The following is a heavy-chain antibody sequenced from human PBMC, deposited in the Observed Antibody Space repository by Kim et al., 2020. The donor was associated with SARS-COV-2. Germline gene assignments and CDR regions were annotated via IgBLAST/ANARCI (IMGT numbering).Heavy chain of an antibody. CDR3: ARSNITMLDY. CDR2: NK. V-gene: IGHV3-30*01. J-gene: IGHJ4*02. D-gene: IGHD3-10*01. Sequence: NKYYADSVKGRFTISRDNSKDTLYLQMNSLRAEDSAVYYCARSNITMLDYWGQGTLVTVSS.